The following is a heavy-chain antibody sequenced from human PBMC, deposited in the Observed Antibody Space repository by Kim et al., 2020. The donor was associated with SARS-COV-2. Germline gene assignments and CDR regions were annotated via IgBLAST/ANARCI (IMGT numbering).Heavy chain of an antibody. D-gene: IGHD3-10*01. CDR3: ARARGLLWFRELLIGGPDY. CDR1: GFTFSSYS. J-gene: IGHJ4*02. CDR2: ISSSSSYI. Sequence: GGSLRLSCAASGFTFSSYSMNWVRQAPGKGLEWVSSISSSSSYIYYADSVKGRFTISRDNAKNSLYLQMNSLRAEDTAVYYCARARGLLWFRELLIGGPDYWGQGTLVTVSS. V-gene: IGHV3-21*01.